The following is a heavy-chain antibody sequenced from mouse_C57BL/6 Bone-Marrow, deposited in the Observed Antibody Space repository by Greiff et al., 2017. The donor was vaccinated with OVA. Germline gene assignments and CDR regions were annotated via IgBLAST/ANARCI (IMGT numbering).Heavy chain of an antibody. D-gene: IGHD2-4*01. V-gene: IGHV3-6*01. J-gene: IGHJ3*01. CDR1: GYSITSGYY. CDR3: ARIYYDYDGGPPY. CDR2: ISYDGSN. Sequence: VQLKESGPGLVKPSQSLSLTCSVTGYSITSGYYWNWIRQFPGNKLEWMGYISYDGSNNYNPSLKNRISITRDTSKNQFFLKLNSVTTEDTATYYCARIYYDYDGGPPYWGQGTLVTVSA.